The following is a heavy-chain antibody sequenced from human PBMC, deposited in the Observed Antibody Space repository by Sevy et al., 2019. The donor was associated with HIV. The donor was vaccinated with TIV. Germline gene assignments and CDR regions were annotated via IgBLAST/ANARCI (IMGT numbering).Heavy chain of an antibody. Sequence: SETLSLTCTVAGGSITSLYWNWIRQPPGKGLEWIANICYNGHINYNPSLKSRVTKSLDTSKNQFSLRLSSVTAADTAMYYCAGENAWGRGYSWGQGTLVTVSS. CDR2: ICYNGHI. CDR3: AGENAWGRGYS. D-gene: IGHD1-26*01. CDR1: GGSITSLY. V-gene: IGHV4-59*08. J-gene: IGHJ4*02.